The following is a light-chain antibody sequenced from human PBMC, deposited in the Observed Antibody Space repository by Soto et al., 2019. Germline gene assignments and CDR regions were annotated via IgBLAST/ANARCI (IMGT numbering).Light chain of an antibody. CDR2: DAS. Sequence: DIQMTQSPPTLSASVGDRVTSTCRAIQTISTWMAWYQQKPGKAPKLLVYDASTLQSGVASRFSGSGSGTEFTLIISGLQPDDSATYYCQQYTNTNNPWMFGQGTKVDI. CDR3: QQYTNTNNPWM. J-gene: IGKJ1*01. V-gene: IGKV1-5*01. CDR1: QTISTW.